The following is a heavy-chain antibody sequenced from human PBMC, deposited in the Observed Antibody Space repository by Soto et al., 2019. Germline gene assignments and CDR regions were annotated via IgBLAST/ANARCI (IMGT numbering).Heavy chain of an antibody. CDR2: IKSKTDGGTT. D-gene: IGHD3-22*01. CDR3: TTDPVTMIVLVPSSC. J-gene: IGHJ4*02. Sequence: GGSLRLSCAASSFTFSNAWMNWVRQAPGKGLEWVGRIKSKTDGGTTDYAAPVKGRFTISRDDSKNTLYLQMNSLKTEDTAVYYCTTDPVTMIVLVPSSCWGQGTLVTVSS. CDR1: SFTFSNAW. V-gene: IGHV3-15*07.